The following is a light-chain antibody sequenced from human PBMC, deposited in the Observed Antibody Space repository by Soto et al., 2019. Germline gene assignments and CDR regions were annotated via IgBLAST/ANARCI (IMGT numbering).Light chain of an antibody. J-gene: IGLJ2*01. V-gene: IGLV2-14*01. CDR2: EAT. CDR1: SSDIGSSNF. Sequence: QSVLTQPASVSGSPGQSIIISCTGTSSDIGSSNFVSWFQQSPGQAPKLLIYEATNRPSGVSERFSGSKSGNTASLTISGLQTEDEADYYCSSHTISVTWVFGGGTKVTVL. CDR3: SSHTISVTWV.